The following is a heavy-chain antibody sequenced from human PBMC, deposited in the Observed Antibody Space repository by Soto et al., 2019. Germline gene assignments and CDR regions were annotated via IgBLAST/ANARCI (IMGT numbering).Heavy chain of an antibody. CDR2: IYYSGST. CDR3: ARDRFRYYGSGSRYMDV. J-gene: IGHJ6*03. V-gene: IGHV4-31*03. Sequence: PSETLSLTCTVSGGSISSGGYYWSWIRQHPGKGLEWIGYIYYSGSTYYNPSLKSRVTISVDTSKNQFSLKLSSVTAADTAVYYCARDRFRYYGSGSRYMDVWGKGTTVTVSS. CDR1: GGSISSGGYY. D-gene: IGHD3-10*01.